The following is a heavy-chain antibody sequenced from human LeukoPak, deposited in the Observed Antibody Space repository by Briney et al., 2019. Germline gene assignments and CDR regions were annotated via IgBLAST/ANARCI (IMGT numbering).Heavy chain of an antibody. J-gene: IGHJ6*03. CDR1: GGSISSSSYY. CDR3: ASLLSYYYYMDV. CDR2: IYYSGST. Sequence: PSETLSLTCTVSGGSISSSSYYWGWIRQPPGKGLEWIGSIYYSGSTYYNPSLKSRVTISVDTSKNQFSLKLSSVTAADTAVYYWASLLSYYYYMDVWGKGTTVTVSS. V-gene: IGHV4-39*01.